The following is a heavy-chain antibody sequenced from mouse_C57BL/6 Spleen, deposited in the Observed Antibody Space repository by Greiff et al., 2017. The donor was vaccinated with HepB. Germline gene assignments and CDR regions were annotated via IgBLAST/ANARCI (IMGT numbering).Heavy chain of an antibody. CDR3: ARKRSYYGSTPYWYFDV. D-gene: IGHD1-1*01. CDR2: IWSGGST. V-gene: IGHV2-2*01. Sequence: VKLMESGPGLVQPSQSLSITCTVSGFSLTSYGVHWVRQSPGKGLEWLGVIWSGGSTDYNAAFISRLSISKDNSKSQVFFKMNSLQADDTAIYYCARKRSYYGSTPYWYFDVWGTGTTVTVSS. J-gene: IGHJ1*03. CDR1: GFSLTSYG.